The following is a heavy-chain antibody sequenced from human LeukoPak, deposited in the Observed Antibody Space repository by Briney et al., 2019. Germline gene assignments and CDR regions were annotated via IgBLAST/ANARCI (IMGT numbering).Heavy chain of an antibody. CDR3: ARGPQAGNFDY. CDR1: GGSISSYY. Sequence: PSETLSLTCTVSGGSISSYYWSWIRQPPGKGLEWIGYIYFSGSTNYNPSLKSRVTISVDTSKNQFSLKLNSVTAADTAVYYCARGPQAGNFDYWGQGTLVTASS. CDR2: IYFSGST. V-gene: IGHV4-59*01. J-gene: IGHJ4*02. D-gene: IGHD6-13*01.